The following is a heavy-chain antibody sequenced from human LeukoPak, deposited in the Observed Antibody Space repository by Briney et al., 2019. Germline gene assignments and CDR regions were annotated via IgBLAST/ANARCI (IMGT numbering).Heavy chain of an antibody. CDR2: ISGYNGNT. V-gene: IGHV1-18*01. D-gene: IGHD5-12*01. CDR3: ARENMATLGCDH. CDR1: GYTFTSYG. J-gene: IGHJ4*02. Sequence: ASVKVSCKASGYTFTSYGINWVRQAPGQGLEWMGWISGYNGNTNYAQKLQGRVTMTTDTSTSTAYMELRSLRSDDTAVYYCARENMATLGCDHWGQGTLVTVSS.